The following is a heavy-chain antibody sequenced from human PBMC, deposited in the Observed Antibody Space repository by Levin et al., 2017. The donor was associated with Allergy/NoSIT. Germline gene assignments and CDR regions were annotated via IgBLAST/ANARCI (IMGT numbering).Heavy chain of an antibody. Sequence: GGSLRLSCAASGFTFSSYAMHWVRRAPGKGLEWVAVISYDGNNKYYADSVKGRFAISRDNSKNTLYLQMNSLRAEDTAVYYCARDPGGVRWKYYFDYWGQGTLVTVSS. D-gene: IGHD3-16*01. J-gene: IGHJ4*02. CDR1: GFTFSSYA. V-gene: IGHV3-30*09. CDR3: ARDPGGVRWKYYFDY. CDR2: ISYDGNNK.